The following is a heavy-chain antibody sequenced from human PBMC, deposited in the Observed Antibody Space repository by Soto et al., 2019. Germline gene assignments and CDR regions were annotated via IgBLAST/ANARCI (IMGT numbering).Heavy chain of an antibody. D-gene: IGHD1-26*01. CDR2: IRGSGDST. CDR3: AKDQGDASNTFEL. CDR1: EFTFSRYA. Sequence: EVRLSESGGGLVQPGGSLRLSCAASEFTFSRYAMIWVRQAPGKGLEWVSTIRGSGDSTFYADSVKGRFTVSRDNSENTLYLQMNSLRAEDTAFYYCAKDQGDASNTFELRGQGTLVTVSS. J-gene: IGHJ4*02. V-gene: IGHV3-23*01.